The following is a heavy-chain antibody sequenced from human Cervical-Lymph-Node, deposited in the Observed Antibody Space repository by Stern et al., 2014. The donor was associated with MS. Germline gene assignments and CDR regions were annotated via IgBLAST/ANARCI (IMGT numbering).Heavy chain of an antibody. CDR3: ASAYSSSHYYFDY. J-gene: IGHJ4*02. D-gene: IGHD6-13*01. CDR1: GFSFSRYA. CDR2: IWDDGSNP. Sequence: VQLVESGGGVVQPGRSLRLSCAASGFSFSRYAMHWVRQAPGTGLEWVALIWDDGSNPYYADSVTGRFTISRDNCKNTLYLQMNSLRAEDTAVYYCASAYSSSHYYFDYWGQGTLVTVSS. V-gene: IGHV3-33*01.